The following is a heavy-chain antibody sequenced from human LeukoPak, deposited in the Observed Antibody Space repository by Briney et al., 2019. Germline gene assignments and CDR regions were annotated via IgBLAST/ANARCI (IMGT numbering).Heavy chain of an antibody. V-gene: IGHV3-74*01. CDR2: INSDGSTT. CDR3: VGVATTTLFDF. D-gene: IGHD5-12*01. J-gene: IGHJ4*02. CDR1: GFTFSTYL. Sequence: GGSLRLSCAASGFTFSTYLMHWVRQEPGKGLVWVSRINSDGSTTAYADSVKGRFTISRDNAKNTVYLQMNSLRAEDTAVYYCVGVATTTLFDFWGQGTLVTVSS.